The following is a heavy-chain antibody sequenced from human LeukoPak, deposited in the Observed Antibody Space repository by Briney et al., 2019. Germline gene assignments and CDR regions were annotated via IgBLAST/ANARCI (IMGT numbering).Heavy chain of an antibody. CDR1: GYTFTGYY. J-gene: IGHJ4*02. V-gene: IGHV1-2*02. CDR2: INPNSGGT. CDR3: AGYCSSTSSPCFDY. Sequence: ASVKVSCKASGYTFTGYYMHWVRQAPGQGLEWMGWINPNSGGTNYAQKFQGRVTMTRDTSISTAYMELSRLRSDDTAVYYCAGYCSSTSSPCFDYWGQRTLVTVSS. D-gene: IGHD2-2*01.